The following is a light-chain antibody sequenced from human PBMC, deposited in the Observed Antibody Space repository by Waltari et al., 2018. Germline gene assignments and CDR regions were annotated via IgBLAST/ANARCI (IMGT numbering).Light chain of an antibody. CDR1: SDLCRSNNKNY. CDR2: WAS. CDR3: QYYYRPPWT. J-gene: IGKJ1*01. Sequence: SDLCRSNNKNYAAWHQQTPQQPRKLLICWASTRACGVADRMSSGVAGTDFPTTISILHADDAAVYCRQYYYRPPWTFGQGTKVEIK. V-gene: IGKV4-1*01.